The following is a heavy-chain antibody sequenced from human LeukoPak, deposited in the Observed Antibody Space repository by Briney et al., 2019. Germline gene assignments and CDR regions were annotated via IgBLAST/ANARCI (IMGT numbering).Heavy chain of an antibody. Sequence: GGSLRLSCAASGFTFRNYWMRWVRQAPGKGLEWVANIKEDGSEKYYVDSVKGRFTISRDNAKNSLYLQMNSLRAEDTAVYYCAKDGHKKRLVGTTTRGHFDYWGQGTLVTVSS. CDR2: IKEDGSEK. CDR3: AKDGHKKRLVGTTTRGHFDY. J-gene: IGHJ4*02. D-gene: IGHD1-26*01. CDR1: GFTFRNYW. V-gene: IGHV3-7*01.